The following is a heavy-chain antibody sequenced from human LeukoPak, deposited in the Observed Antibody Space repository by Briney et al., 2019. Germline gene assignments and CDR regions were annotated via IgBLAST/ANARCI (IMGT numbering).Heavy chain of an antibody. CDR1: GGYINSYNYY. CDR2: IYYSGST. J-gene: IGHJ4*02. CDR3: AKEMKPWMHFDY. V-gene: IGHV4-39*02. Sequence: SETLSLSCTLSGGYINSYNYYWGWIRQPPGKGLEWIGSIYYSGSTYYNPSLKSRLTISVDTSKNQFSLKLSSVTAADTAVYYCAKEMKPWMHFDYWGQGTLVTVSS. D-gene: IGHD5-12*01.